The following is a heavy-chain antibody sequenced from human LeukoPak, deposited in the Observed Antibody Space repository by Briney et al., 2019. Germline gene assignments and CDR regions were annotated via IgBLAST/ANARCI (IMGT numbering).Heavy chain of an antibody. CDR1: GFTFSRNW. D-gene: IGHD2-2*01. CDR3: ATLEVGYCSSTSCSQYYFDY. J-gene: IGHJ4*02. CDR2: IKQDGSEK. V-gene: IGHV3-7*05. Sequence: GGSLRLSCAASGFTFSRNWMSWVRQTPGKGLEWVANIKQDGSEKYYVDSVRGRFTISRDNAKNSLHLQMNSLRAEDTAVYYCATLEVGYCSSTSCSQYYFDYWGQGTLVTVSS.